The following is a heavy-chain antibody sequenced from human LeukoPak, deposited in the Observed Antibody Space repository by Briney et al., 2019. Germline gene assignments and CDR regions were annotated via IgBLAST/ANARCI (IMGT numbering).Heavy chain of an antibody. V-gene: IGHV3-43D*04. Sequence: GGSLRLSCAASGFTFDDYGMHWVRPAPGKGLEWVALVSWDGESTYYAGSVKGRFTISRDNSAKSLYLQLNSLRPEDTAFYYCARDRDYEGKFHLDYWGQGTLVTVSS. CDR2: VSWDGEST. J-gene: IGHJ4*02. CDR3: ARDRDYEGKFHLDY. D-gene: IGHD4-17*01. CDR1: GFTFDDYG.